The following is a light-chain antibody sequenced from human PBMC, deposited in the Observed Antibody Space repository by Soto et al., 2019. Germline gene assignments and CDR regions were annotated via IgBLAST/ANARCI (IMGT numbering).Light chain of an antibody. CDR2: GAS. Sequence: EIGLTQSPGTLSLSPGERATLSCRASQSVSANYLSWYQQKRGQAPRLRIDGASTRATGIPERFSGSGSETDFPLSISRLEPEDFAVYYCHQHGASSGTFGQGTNLEIK. V-gene: IGKV3-20*01. CDR3: HQHGASSGT. J-gene: IGKJ2*01. CDR1: QSVSANY.